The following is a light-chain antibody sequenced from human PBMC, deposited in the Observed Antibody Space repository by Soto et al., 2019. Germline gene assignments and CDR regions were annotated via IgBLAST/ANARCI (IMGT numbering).Light chain of an antibody. CDR2: EDN. CDR3: QSYDSTSVI. Sequence: NFMLTQPHSVSESPGKTVTISCTRSSGSIVSNYVQWYQQRPGSAPTTVIYEDNLRPSGVPDRFSGSIDYSSNSASLSISGLRPEDEGDYYCQSYDSTSVIFGGGTKVTVL. V-gene: IGLV6-57*04. J-gene: IGLJ2*01. CDR1: SGSIVSNY.